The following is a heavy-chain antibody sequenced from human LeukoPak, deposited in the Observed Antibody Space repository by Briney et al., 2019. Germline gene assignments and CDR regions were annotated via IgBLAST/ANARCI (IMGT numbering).Heavy chain of an antibody. V-gene: IGHV1-2*02. Sequence: ASVKVSCKASGYTFTGYYMHWVRQAPGQGLEWMGWINPNSGGTSYAQKFQGRVTMTRDTSISTAYMELSRLRSDDTAVYFCAREKGRGVISPYYDCWGQGTLVTVSS. CDR3: AREKGRGVISPYYDC. CDR1: GYTFTGYY. CDR2: INPNSGGT. J-gene: IGHJ4*02. D-gene: IGHD3-10*01.